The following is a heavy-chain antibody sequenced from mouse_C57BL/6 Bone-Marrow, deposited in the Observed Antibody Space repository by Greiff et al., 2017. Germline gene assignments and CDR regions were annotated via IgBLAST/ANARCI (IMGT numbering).Heavy chain of an antibody. CDR1: GYTFTSYT. CDR2: INPSSGYT. CDR3: ARSPYGYFDY. V-gene: IGHV1-4*01. Sequence: VKLQQSGAELARPGASVKMSCKASGYTFTSYTMHWVNQRPGQGLEWIGYINPSSGYTKYNQKFKDKATLTADKSSSTAYMQLSSLTSEDSAVYYCARSPYGYFDYWGQGTTLTVSS. D-gene: IGHD1-1*02. J-gene: IGHJ2*01.